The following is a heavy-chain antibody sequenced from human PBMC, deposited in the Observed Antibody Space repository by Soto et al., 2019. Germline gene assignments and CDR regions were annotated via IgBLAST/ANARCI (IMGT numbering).Heavy chain of an antibody. J-gene: IGHJ4*02. D-gene: IGHD3-16*02. V-gene: IGHV1-69*12. Sequence: QVQLVQSGAEVKKPGSSVKVSCKASGGTFSSYAISWVRQAPGQGLEWMGGIIPIFGTANYAQKFQGRVTITADESTSTAYMELSSLRSEDTAVYYCARPMDYVWGSYRCRQFDYWGQGTLVTVSS. CDR1: GGTFSSYA. CDR3: ARPMDYVWGSYRCRQFDY. CDR2: IIPIFGTA.